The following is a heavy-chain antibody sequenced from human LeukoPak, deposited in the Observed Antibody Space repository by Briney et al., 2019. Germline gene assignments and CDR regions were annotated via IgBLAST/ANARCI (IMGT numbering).Heavy chain of an antibody. Sequence: PSETLSLTWAVSGGSISSSNWWSWVRQPPGKGLEWIGEIYHSGSTNYNPSLKSRVTISVDKSKNQFSLKLSSVTAADTAVYYCASTNRRDGYNSIWYFDLWGRGTLVTVSS. CDR1: GGSISSSNW. D-gene: IGHD5-24*01. V-gene: IGHV4-4*02. CDR2: IYHSGST. CDR3: ASTNRRDGYNSIWYFDL. J-gene: IGHJ2*01.